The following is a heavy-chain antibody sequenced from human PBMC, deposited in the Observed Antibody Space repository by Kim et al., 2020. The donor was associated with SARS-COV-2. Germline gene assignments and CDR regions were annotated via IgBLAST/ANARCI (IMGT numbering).Heavy chain of an antibody. J-gene: IGHJ4*02. V-gene: IGHV3-53*01. CDR2: IYSGGST. CDR1: GFTVSSNY. CDR3: ARVGSSEGVSMWLLDY. D-gene: IGHD6-19*01. Sequence: GGSLRLSCAASGFTVSSNYMSWVRQAPGKGLEWVSVIYSGGSTYYADSVKGRFTISRDNSKNTLYLQMNSLRAEDTAVYYCARVGSSEGVSMWLLDYWGQGTLVTVSS.